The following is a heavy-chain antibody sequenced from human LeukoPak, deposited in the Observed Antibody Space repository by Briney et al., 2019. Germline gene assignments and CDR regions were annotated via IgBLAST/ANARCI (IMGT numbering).Heavy chain of an antibody. CDR1: GGSISSSSYY. V-gene: IGHV4-39*07. Sequence: SETLSLTCTVSGGSISSSSYYWGWIREPPGKGLEWIGSIYYSGSTYYNTSLKSRVTISVNTSKDQFSLKLSSVTAADTAVYYCGRLVVVIPLTYYFDYWGQGTLVTVSS. CDR3: GRLVVVIPLTYYFDY. J-gene: IGHJ4*02. D-gene: IGHD3-22*01. CDR2: IYYSGST.